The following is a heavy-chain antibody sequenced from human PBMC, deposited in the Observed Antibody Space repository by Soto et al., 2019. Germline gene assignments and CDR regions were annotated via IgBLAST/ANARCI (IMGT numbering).Heavy chain of an antibody. CDR1: GGSISSGDYY. V-gene: IGHV4-30-4*01. D-gene: IGHD3-3*01. CDR2: IYYSGST. Sequence: QVQLQESGPGLVKPSQTLSLTCTVSGGSISSGDYYWSWIRQPPGKGLEWIGYIYYSGSTYYNPSLKSRVTISVDTSKNQFSLKLSSVTAADTAVYSCARVRTGATIFGVVNTNWFDPWGQGTLVTVSS. CDR3: ARVRTGATIFGVVNTNWFDP. J-gene: IGHJ5*02.